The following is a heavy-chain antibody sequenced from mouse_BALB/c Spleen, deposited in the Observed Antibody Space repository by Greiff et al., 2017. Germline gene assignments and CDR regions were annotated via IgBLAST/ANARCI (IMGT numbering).Heavy chain of an antibody. CDR3: ARAGYYIEGAMDY. J-gene: IGHJ4*01. V-gene: IGHV1-87*01. CDR2: IYPGDGDT. CDR1: GYTFTSYW. Sequence: QVQLKESGAELARPGASVKLSCKASGYTFTSYWMQWVKQRPGQGLEWIGAIYPGDGDTRYTQKFKGKATLTADKSSSTAYMQLSSLASEDSAVYYCARAGYYIEGAMDYWGQGTSVTVSS. D-gene: IGHD2-3*01.